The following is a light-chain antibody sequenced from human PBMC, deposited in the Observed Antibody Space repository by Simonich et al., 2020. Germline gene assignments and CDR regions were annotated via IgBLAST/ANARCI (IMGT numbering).Light chain of an antibody. J-gene: IGLJ3*02. Sequence: NFMLTQPHSVSESPGKTVTISCTRSSGNIASNYVQWYQQLPGSAPTTVIYEDNQRPSGVPDRFSGSIDSSSNSASLTISGLKTEDEADYYCQSYDSSNHWVFGGGTKLTVL. CDR2: EDN. V-gene: IGLV6-57*03. CDR3: QSYDSSNHWV. CDR1: SGNIASNY.